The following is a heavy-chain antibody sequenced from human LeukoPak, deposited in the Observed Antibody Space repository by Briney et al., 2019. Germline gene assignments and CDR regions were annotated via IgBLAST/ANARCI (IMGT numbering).Heavy chain of an antibody. D-gene: IGHD6-13*01. Sequence: SGGSLRLSCAASGFTFSSYAMSWVRQAPGKGLEWVSAISGSGGSTYYADSVKGRFTISRDNAKNSLYLQMNSLRAEDTALYYCAKVGSSSWYYFDYWGQGTLVTVSS. J-gene: IGHJ4*02. CDR1: GFTFSSYA. CDR3: AKVGSSSWYYFDY. V-gene: IGHV3-23*01. CDR2: ISGSGGST.